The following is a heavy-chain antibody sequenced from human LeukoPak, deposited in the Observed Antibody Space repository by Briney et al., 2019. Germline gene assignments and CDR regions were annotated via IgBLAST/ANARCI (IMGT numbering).Heavy chain of an antibody. CDR3: GTLSAEPQQLAYYYYGMDV. V-gene: IGHV3-48*03. Sequence: GGSLRLSCAASGFTFSSCEMNWVRQAPGKGLEWVSYISSSGSTIYYADSVKGRFTISRDNAKNSLYLQMNSLRAEDTAVYYCGTLSAEPQQLAYYYYGMDVWGQGTTVTVSS. J-gene: IGHJ6*02. CDR2: ISSSGSTI. D-gene: IGHD6-13*01. CDR1: GFTFSSCE.